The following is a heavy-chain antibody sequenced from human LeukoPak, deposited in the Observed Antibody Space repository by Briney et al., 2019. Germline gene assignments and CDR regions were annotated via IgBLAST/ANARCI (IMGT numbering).Heavy chain of an antibody. V-gene: IGHV3-7*04. CDR2: IKQDGSKK. CDR1: GFPFSSYW. Sequence: GGSLRLSCVASGFPFSSYWMTWVRQAPGKGLEWVANIKQDGSKKSYVDSVTGRFTISRDNAKNSLYLQMNSLRAEDTAIYYCTRVGYIDEGIDYWGQGTLVTVSS. J-gene: IGHJ4*02. D-gene: IGHD5-24*01. CDR3: TRVGYIDEGIDY.